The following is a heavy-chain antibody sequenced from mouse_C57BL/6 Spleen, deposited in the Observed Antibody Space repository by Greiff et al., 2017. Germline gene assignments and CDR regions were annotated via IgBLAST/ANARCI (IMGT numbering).Heavy chain of an antibody. Sequence: QVQLQQPGAELVRPGSSVKLSCKASGYTFTSYWLHWVKQRPIQGLEWIGNIDPSDSETHYNQKFKDKATLTVDKSSSTAYMQLSSLTSEDSAVYYCARSGNDWAMDYWGQGTSVTVSS. CDR3: ARSGNDWAMDY. J-gene: IGHJ4*01. CDR1: GYTFTSYW. V-gene: IGHV1-52*01. D-gene: IGHD2-4*01. CDR2: IDPSDSET.